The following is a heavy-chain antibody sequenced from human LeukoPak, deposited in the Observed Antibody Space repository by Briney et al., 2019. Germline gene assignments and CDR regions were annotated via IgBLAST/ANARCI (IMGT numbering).Heavy chain of an antibody. CDR2: INTNTGNP. CDR1: GYTFTSYA. CDR3: ARDIGSGWTYYYGMDV. Sequence: ASVKVSCKASGYTFTSYAMNWVRQAPGQGLEWMGWINTNTGNPTYAQGFTGRFVFSLDTSVSTAYLQISSLKAEDTAVYYCARDIGSGWTYYYGMDVWGQGTTVIVFS. J-gene: IGHJ6*02. V-gene: IGHV7-4-1*02. D-gene: IGHD6-19*01.